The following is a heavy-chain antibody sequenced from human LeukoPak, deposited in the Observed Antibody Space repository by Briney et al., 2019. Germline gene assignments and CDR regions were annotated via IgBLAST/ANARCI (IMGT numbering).Heavy chain of an antibody. CDR2: ISAYNGNT. D-gene: IGHD3-22*01. CDR1: GYTFTSYG. J-gene: IGHJ4*02. Sequence: ASVKVSCKASGYTFTSYGISWVRQAPGQGLEWMGWISAYNGNTNYAQKLQGRVTMTTDTSTSTAYLELRSLRSDDTAVYYCARDRWDYYDSSGYYYSLDYWGQGTLVTASS. CDR3: ARDRWDYYDSSGYYYSLDY. V-gene: IGHV1-18*01.